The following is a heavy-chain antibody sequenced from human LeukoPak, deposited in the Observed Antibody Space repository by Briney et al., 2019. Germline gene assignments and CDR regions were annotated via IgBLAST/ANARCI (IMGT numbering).Heavy chain of an antibody. CDR2: ISYDGHNK. J-gene: IGHJ4*02. V-gene: IGHV3-30*18. CDR3: AKSFAVVVPAAPVDY. D-gene: IGHD2-2*01. Sequence: GGSLRLSCAASGFTFSNYAMHWVRQAPGKGLEWVAVISYDGHNKYYADSVKGRFTISRDNSKNTLYLQMNSLRAEDTAVYYCAKSFAVVVPAAPVDYWGQGTLVTVSS. CDR1: GFTFSNYA.